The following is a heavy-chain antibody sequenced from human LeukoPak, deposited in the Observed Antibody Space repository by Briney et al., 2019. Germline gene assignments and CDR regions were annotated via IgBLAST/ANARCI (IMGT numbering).Heavy chain of an antibody. CDR3: ARPNNYAFDY. D-gene: IGHD3-16*01. V-gene: IGHV3-7*04. Sequence: GGSLRLSCAASGFAFSASWMSWVRQVPGTGLECVAKINEDGTDKLYAPSVRGRFTISRDNAQNSLYLQMNRLRAEGTAIYYCARPNNYAFDYWGQGTLATVSS. CDR1: GFAFSASW. CDR2: INEDGTDK. J-gene: IGHJ4*02.